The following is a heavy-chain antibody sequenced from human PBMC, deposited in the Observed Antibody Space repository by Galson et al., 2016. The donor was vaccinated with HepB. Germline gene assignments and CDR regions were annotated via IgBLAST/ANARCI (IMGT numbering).Heavy chain of an antibody. J-gene: IGHJ3*01. CDR1: GFTFSSYA. CDR3: AKRLRSSGSGGSNDAFDV. CDR2: INHSGAST. V-gene: IGHV3-23*01. D-gene: IGHD6-19*01. Sequence: SLRLSCAASGFTFSSYAMTWVRQAPGKGLEWVSGINHSGASTYYADSVKDRFTMSRDNSKNTLYLQMNSLRAEDTALYYCAKRLRSSGSGGSNDAFDVWGQGTTVTVSS.